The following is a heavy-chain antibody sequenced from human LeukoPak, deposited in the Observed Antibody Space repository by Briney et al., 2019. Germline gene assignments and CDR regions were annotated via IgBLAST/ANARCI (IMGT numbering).Heavy chain of an antibody. Sequence: SVKVSCKASGGTFSSYAISWVRQAPGQGLEWMGEIIPIFGTANYAQKFQGRVTITTDESTSTAYMELSSLRSEDTAVYYCARDRTGYSSSWYSRVMFSGKTDYYYGMDVRGQGTTVTVSS. D-gene: IGHD6-13*01. V-gene: IGHV1-69*05. CDR1: GGTFSSYA. CDR3: ARDRTGYSSSWYSRVMFSGKTDYYYGMDV. CDR2: IIPIFGTA. J-gene: IGHJ6*02.